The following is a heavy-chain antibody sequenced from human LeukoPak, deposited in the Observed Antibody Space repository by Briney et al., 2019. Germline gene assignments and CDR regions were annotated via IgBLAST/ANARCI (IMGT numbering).Heavy chain of an antibody. CDR3: ARVHLGPDY. J-gene: IGHJ4*02. V-gene: IGHV1-69*13. Sequence: ASVKVSCKASGGTFISYSISWVRQAPGQGLEWMGGIIPIFDTADYAQKFQGRVTITADESTSTAYMELSSLRSEDTAVFYCARVHLGPDYWGQGTLVTVSS. CDR1: GGTFISYS. CDR2: IIPIFDTA. D-gene: IGHD3-3*02.